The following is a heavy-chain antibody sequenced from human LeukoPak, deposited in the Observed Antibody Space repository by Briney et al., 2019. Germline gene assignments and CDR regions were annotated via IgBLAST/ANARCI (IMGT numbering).Heavy chain of an antibody. CDR2: IMPLCGTA. CDR1: GGTFNNSA. V-gene: IGHV1-69*05. Sequence: SVKVSCKTSGGTFNNSAISWVRQAPGQGLEWLGGIMPLCGTAGYAQKFQGRVTITKDESTRTVYLELTSLTSDDTAVYYCARDVHGDYGSGWFDPWVQGTLVSVSS. D-gene: IGHD4-17*01. J-gene: IGHJ5*02. CDR3: ARDVHGDYGSGWFDP.